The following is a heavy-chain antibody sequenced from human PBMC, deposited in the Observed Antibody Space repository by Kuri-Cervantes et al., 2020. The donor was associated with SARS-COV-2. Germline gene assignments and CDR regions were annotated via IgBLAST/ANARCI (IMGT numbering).Heavy chain of an antibody. V-gene: IGHV3-15*07. J-gene: IGHJ4*02. D-gene: IGHD5/OR15-5a*01. CDR1: GFTFANSW. CDR2: IKSNADGGTV. Sequence: GGSLRLSCATSGFTFANSWMNWVRQAPGKELEWVGRIKSNADGGTVDYAVAVEGRFTISRDDSKNTLFLQMNGLRVEDTAKYYCNTDKPTVVSRDYWGPGVPVTVSS. CDR3: NTDKPTVVSRDY.